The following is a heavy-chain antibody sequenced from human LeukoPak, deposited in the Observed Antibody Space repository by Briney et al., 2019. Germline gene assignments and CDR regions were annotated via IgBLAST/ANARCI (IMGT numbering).Heavy chain of an antibody. J-gene: IGHJ5*02. V-gene: IGHV4-34*01. CDR3: ARGSLGYCSSTSCSKHVERGWFDP. Sequence: ASETLSLTCAVYGGSFSGYYWSWIRQPPGKGLEWIGEINHSGSTNYNPSLKSRVTISVDTSKNQFSLKLSSVTAADTAVYYCARGSLGYCSSTSCSKHVERGWFDPWGQGTLSPSPQ. CDR1: GGSFSGYY. CDR2: INHSGST. D-gene: IGHD2-2*01.